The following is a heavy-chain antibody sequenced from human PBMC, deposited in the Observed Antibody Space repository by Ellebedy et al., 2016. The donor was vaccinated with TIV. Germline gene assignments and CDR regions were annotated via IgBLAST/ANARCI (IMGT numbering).Heavy chain of an antibody. J-gene: IGHJ5*01. D-gene: IGHD4-23*01. CDR1: GYSFGNYA. CDR2: IIPLLGIP. V-gene: IGHV1-69*10. CDR3: ARALYGGNSGAPFDS. Sequence: AASVKVSCKASGYSFGNYAISWVRQAPGQGLEWMGVIIPLLGIPNYAQKFQGRVTITADKSTSTVYMELSSLRSEDTAVYYCARALYGGNSGAPFDSWGQGTLVTVSS.